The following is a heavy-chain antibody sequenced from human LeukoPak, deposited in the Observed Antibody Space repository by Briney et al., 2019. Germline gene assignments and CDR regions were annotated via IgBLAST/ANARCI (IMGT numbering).Heavy chain of an antibody. D-gene: IGHD2-15*01. J-gene: IGHJ4*02. CDR1: GFTFSSYS. CDR3: AKDGYCSGGSCYQVDY. Sequence: GGSLRLFCAASGFTFSSYSMNWVRQAPGKGLEWVSSISSSSSYIYYADSVKGRFTISRDNSKNTLYLQMNSLRAEDTAVYYCAKDGYCSGGSCYQVDYWGQGTLVTVSS. V-gene: IGHV3-21*04. CDR2: ISSSSSYI.